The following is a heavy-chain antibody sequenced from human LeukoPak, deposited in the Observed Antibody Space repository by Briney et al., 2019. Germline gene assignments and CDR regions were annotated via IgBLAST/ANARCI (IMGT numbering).Heavy chain of an antibody. Sequence: SSETLSLTCTVSGGSVSSGSYYWSWIRQPPGKGLEWIGYMYYSGSTNYNPSLRSRVTISVDTSKNQFSLKLSSVTAADTAVYYCARALGWMTDSSYYFDYWGQGTLVTVSS. V-gene: IGHV4-61*01. CDR1: GGSVSSGSYY. D-gene: IGHD5-12*01. CDR3: ARALGWMTDSSYYFDY. J-gene: IGHJ4*02. CDR2: MYYSGST.